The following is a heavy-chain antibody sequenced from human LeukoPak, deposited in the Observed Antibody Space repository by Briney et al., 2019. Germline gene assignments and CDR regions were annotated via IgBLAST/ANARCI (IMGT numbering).Heavy chain of an antibody. CDR3: ARVPIPPYSSSWYQPFDY. CDR1: GYTFSRYG. CDR2: ISGYNGNT. Sequence: GASVKVSCKASGYTFSRYGLNWVRQAPGQGLEWMGWISGYNGNTNYAQKLQGRVTMTTDTSTSTAYMELRSLRSDDSAVYFCARVPIPPYSSSWYQPFDYWGQGTLVTVSS. J-gene: IGHJ4*02. D-gene: IGHD6-13*01. V-gene: IGHV1-18*01.